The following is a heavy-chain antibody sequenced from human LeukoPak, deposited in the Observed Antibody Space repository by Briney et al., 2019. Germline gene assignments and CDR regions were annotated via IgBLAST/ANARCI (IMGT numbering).Heavy chain of an antibody. Sequence: GVSLRLSCAASGFPFGVYSMNWVREAPGKGPEYVSSISTSSVNIYYSDSVKGRFTISRDNAKHTLFLQMNSLRAQDTAVYYCASAPPGIAAYFDYWGQGTLVTVSS. CDR2: ISTSSVNI. CDR3: ASAPPGIAAYFDY. J-gene: IGHJ4*02. CDR1: GFPFGVYS. V-gene: IGHV3-21*01. D-gene: IGHD6-13*01.